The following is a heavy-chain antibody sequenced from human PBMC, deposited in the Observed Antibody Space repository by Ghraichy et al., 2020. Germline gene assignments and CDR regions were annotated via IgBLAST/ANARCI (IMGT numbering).Heavy chain of an antibody. D-gene: IGHD6-13*01. V-gene: IGHV3-53*01. J-gene: IGHJ4*02. CDR3: AGKQTGLDY. CDR1: EFSVGDNY. Sequence: GESLNISCAASEFSVGDNYMTWVRQAAGKGLEWVSHLYGDGTTAYADSVKGRFAISRDNSKNMLFLHMNGLRVEDTAVYYCAGKQTGLDYWGQGILVTVSS. CDR2: LYGDGTT.